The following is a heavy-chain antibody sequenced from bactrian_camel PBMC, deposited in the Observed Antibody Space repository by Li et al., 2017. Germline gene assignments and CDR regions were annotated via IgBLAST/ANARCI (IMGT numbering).Heavy chain of an antibody. J-gene: IGHJ6*01. CDR3: AANNPGLFGY. V-gene: IGHV3S40*01. Sequence: VQLVESGGGLVQPGGSLRLSCAASGFTFSDYDMSWVRQAPGKGLEWVSSINFGGDRTYYTDSVKGRFTISRDNAKNTVYLQLNSLKTEDTAVYYCAANNPGLFGYWGQGTQVTVS. CDR2: INFGGDRT. D-gene: IGHD3*01. CDR1: GFTFSDYD.